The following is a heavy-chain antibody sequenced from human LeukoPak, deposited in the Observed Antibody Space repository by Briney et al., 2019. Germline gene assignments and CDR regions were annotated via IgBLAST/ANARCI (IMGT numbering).Heavy chain of an antibody. CDR3: ARDQDYAFDY. CDR1: GLTFSSYW. J-gene: IGHJ4*02. CDR2: IKQDGSEK. V-gene: IGHV3-7*01. Sequence: PGGSLRLSCAASGLTFSSYWMSWVRQAPGKGLEWVANIKQDGSEKYYVDSVRGRFTISRDNAKNSLYLQMNSLRDEDTALYYCARDQDYAFDYWGQGTLVTVSS. D-gene: IGHD3-16*01.